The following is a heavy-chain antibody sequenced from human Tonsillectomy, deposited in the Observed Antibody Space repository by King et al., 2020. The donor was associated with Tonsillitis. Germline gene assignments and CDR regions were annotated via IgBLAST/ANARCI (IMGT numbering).Heavy chain of an antibody. CDR1: GFTFDNYA. V-gene: IGHV3-9*01. CDR3: AKDTGISLSYGLDV. Sequence: EQLVQSGGGLVQPGRSLRLSCAASGFTFDNYAMHWVWQAPGKGLEWVSGISWNSGSIGYADSVKGRFTISRDNAKNSLYLQMNSLIAEDTALYYCAKDTGISLSYGLDVWGQGTTVTVSS. J-gene: IGHJ6*02. CDR2: ISWNSGSI. D-gene: IGHD6-13*01.